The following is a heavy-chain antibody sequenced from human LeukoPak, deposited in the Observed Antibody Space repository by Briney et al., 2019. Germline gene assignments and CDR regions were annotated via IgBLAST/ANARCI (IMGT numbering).Heavy chain of an antibody. D-gene: IGHD6-13*01. J-gene: IGHJ6*03. V-gene: IGHV1-2*02. CDR2: INPNSGGT. Sequence: ASVKVSCKASGYTFTSYYMHWVRQAPGQGLEWMGWINPNSGGTNYAQKFQGRVTMTRDTSTSTVYMELSSLRSEDTAVYYCARDRIAAAGTGGLRYYYYYMDVWGKGTTVTISS. CDR3: ARDRIAAAGTGGLRYYYYYMDV. CDR1: GYTFTSYY.